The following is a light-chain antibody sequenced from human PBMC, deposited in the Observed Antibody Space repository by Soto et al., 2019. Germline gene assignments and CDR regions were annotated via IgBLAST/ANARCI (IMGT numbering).Light chain of an antibody. CDR2: NDH. CDR1: NFGSKI. J-gene: IGLJ2*01. Sequence: SYELTQPPSVSVAPGQTARITCGGNNFGSKIVHWYQQKPGQAPLLIVYNDHDRPSGIPDRFSGSNSVNTATLTISGVEAGDEADYYCQVRDSSSDHLVFGGGTKLTVL. CDR3: QVRDSSSDHLV. V-gene: IGLV3-21*02.